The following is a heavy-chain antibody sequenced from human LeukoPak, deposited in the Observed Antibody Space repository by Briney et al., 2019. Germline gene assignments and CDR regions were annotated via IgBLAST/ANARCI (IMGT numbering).Heavy chain of an antibody. V-gene: IGHV3-21*01. Sequence: GGSLRLSCAASGFTFSSYEMNWVRQAPGKGLEWVSSISSSSSYIYYADSVKGRFTISRDNAKNSLYLQMNSLRAEDTAVYYCARETGIAARLFDYWGQGTLVTVSS. CDR3: ARETGIAARLFDY. J-gene: IGHJ4*02. CDR2: ISSSSSYI. D-gene: IGHD6-6*01. CDR1: GFTFSSYE.